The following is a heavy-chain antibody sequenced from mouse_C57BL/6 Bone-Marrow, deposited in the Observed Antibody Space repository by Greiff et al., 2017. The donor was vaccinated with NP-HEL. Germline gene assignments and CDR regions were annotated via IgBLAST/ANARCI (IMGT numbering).Heavy chain of an antibody. CDR2: IDPETGGT. CDR3: TRKPAQATLCGY. J-gene: IGHJ2*01. Sequence: QVQLKESGAELVRPGASVTLSCKASGYTFTDYEMHWVKQTPVHGLEWIGAIDPETGGTAYNQKFKGKAILTADKSSSTAYMELRSLTSEDSAVYYCTRKPAQATLCGYWGQGTTLTVSS. V-gene: IGHV1-15*01. CDR1: GYTFTDYE. D-gene: IGHD3-2*02.